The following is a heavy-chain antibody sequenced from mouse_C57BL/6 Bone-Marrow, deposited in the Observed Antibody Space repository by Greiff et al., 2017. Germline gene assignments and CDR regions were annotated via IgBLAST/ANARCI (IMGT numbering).Heavy chain of an antibody. J-gene: IGHJ3*01. V-gene: IGHV5-9-1*02. D-gene: IGHD2-10*02. Sequence: EVKLVESGEGLVKPGGSLKLSCAASGFTFSSYAMSWVRQTPEKSLEWVAYISSGGDYIYYADTVKGRFTISRDNARNTLYLQMSSLESEDTAMYYCTSPSWGFAYWGQGTLVTVSA. CDR1: GFTFSSYA. CDR3: TSPSWGFAY. CDR2: ISSGGDYI.